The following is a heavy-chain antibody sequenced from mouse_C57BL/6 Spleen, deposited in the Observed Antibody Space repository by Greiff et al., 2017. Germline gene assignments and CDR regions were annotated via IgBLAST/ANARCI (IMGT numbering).Heavy chain of an antibody. CDR3: ARRGGNYFDY. D-gene: IGHD1-1*02. CDR2: IYPGDGDT. V-gene: IGHV1-80*01. Sequence: VKLVESGAELVKPGASVKISCKPSGYAFSSYWMNWVKQRPGKGLEWIGQIYPGDGDTNYNGKFKGKATLTADKSSSTAYMQLSSLTSEDSAVYFCARRGGNYFDYWGQGTTLTVSS. J-gene: IGHJ2*01. CDR1: GYAFSSYW.